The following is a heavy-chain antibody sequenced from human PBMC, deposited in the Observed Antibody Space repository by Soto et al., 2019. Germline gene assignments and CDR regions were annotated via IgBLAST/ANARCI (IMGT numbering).Heavy chain of an antibody. V-gene: IGHV3-23*01. J-gene: IGHJ4*02. Sequence: PGGSLRLSCAASGFTFSSYAMSWVRQAPGKGLEWVSAISGSGGSTYYADSVKGRFTISRDNSKNTLYLQMNSLRAEDTAVYYCAKNYDFWSGYRTEYFDYWGQGTLVTLSS. D-gene: IGHD3-3*01. CDR1: GFTFSSYA. CDR2: ISGSGGST. CDR3: AKNYDFWSGYRTEYFDY.